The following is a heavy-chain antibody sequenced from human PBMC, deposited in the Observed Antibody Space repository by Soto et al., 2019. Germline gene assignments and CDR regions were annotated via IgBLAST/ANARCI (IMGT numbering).Heavy chain of an antibody. CDR1: GFTFSSYA. V-gene: IGHV3-30-3*01. J-gene: IGHJ6*02. Sequence: PGGSLRLSCAASGFTFSSYAMHWVRQAPGKGLEWVAVISYDGSNKYYADSVKGRFTISRDNSKNTLYLQMNSLRAEDTAVYYCARDGHSSIWNYYYGMDVWGQGTTVTVSS. CDR2: ISYDGSNK. CDR3: ARDGHSSIWNYYYGMDV. D-gene: IGHD1-1*01.